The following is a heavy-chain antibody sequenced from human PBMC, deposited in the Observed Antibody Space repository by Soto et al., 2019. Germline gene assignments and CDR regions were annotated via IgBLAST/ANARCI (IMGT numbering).Heavy chain of an antibody. CDR3: ARTGIAAAGTRGGGMDV. CDR2: IIPIFGTA. D-gene: IGHD6-13*01. J-gene: IGHJ6*02. V-gene: IGHV1-69*01. CDR1: GGTFSSYA. Sequence: QVQLVQSGAEVKKPGSSVKVSCKASGGTFSSYAISWVRQAPGQGLEWMGGIIPIFGTANYAQKFQGRVTITADESTSTAYMELSSLRSEDTAVYYCARTGIAAAGTRGGGMDVWGQGTTVTVSS.